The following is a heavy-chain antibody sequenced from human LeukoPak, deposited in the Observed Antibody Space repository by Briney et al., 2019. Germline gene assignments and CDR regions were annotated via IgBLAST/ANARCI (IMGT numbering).Heavy chain of an antibody. J-gene: IGHJ4*02. Sequence: PSETLSLTCTVSGGSISSSSYYWGWIRQPPGKGLEWIGSIYYSGSTYYNPSLKSRVTISVDTSKNQFSLKLSSVTAADTAVYYCARVNRGSSGPSIDYWGQGTLVTVSS. V-gene: IGHV4-39*07. CDR3: ARVNRGSSGPSIDY. CDR2: IYYSGST. CDR1: GGSISSSSYY. D-gene: IGHD3-22*01.